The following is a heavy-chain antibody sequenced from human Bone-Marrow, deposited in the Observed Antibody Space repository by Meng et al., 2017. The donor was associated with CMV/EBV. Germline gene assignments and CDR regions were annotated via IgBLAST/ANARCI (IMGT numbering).Heavy chain of an antibody. CDR3: ARSSKFGGNEGAFDI. D-gene: IGHD4-23*01. V-gene: IGHV2-26*01. Sequence: SGPTLVKPTETLTLTCTVSGFSLSNARMGVSWIRQPPGKALEWLAHIFSNDEKSYSTSLKSRLTIPKDTSKSQVVLTMTNMDPVDTATSYCARSSKFGGNEGAFDIWGQGTMVTVSS. J-gene: IGHJ3*02. CDR1: GFSLSNARMG. CDR2: IFSNDEK.